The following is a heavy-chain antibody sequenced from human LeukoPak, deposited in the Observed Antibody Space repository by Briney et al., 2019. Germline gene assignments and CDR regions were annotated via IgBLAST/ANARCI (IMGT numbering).Heavy chain of an antibody. CDR3: ARHKGYSYGYSDY. Sequence: SETLSLTCTVSGGSISSNGYYWGWIRQPPGKGLEWIGSIYHSGSSYYNPSLKSRVTIYVDTSKNQLSLKLTSVTAADTAVYYCARHKGYSYGYSDYWGQGTLVTVSS. D-gene: IGHD5-18*01. V-gene: IGHV4-39*01. CDR1: GGSISSNGYY. CDR2: IYHSGSS. J-gene: IGHJ4*02.